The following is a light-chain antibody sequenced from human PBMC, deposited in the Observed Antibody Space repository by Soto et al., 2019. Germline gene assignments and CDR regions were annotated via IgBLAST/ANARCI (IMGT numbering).Light chain of an antibody. J-gene: IGKJ2*01. Sequence: DIQMTQSPSSLSASVGDRVTITCRASQNISDSLNWYQHKPGQAPKLLIYAASSLQSGVPSRFSGSGSETDFTLTISSLQPEDFASYFCQRSWTFGQGIKL. CDR1: QNISDS. V-gene: IGKV1-39*01. CDR2: AAS. CDR3: QRSWT.